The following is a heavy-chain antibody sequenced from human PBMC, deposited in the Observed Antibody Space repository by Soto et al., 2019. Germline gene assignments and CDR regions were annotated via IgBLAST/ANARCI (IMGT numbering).Heavy chain of an antibody. D-gene: IGHD2-21*02. V-gene: IGHV3-33*01. CDR3: ARDGRYCGGDCYSYYYYYGMDV. Sequence: QVQLVESGGGVVQPGRSLRLSCAASGFTFSSYGMHRVRQAPGKGLEWVAVIWYDGSNKYYADSVKGRFTISRDNSKNTLYLQMNSLRAEDTAVYYCARDGRYCGGDCYSYYYYYGMDVWGQGTTVTVSS. CDR2: IWYDGSNK. CDR1: GFTFSSYG. J-gene: IGHJ6*02.